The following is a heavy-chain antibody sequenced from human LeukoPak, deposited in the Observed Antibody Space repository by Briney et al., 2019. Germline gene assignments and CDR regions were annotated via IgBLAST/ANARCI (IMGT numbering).Heavy chain of an antibody. CDR3: AKASYSLPYCSGGSCYPEYYFDY. CDR2: ISWNSGSI. J-gene: IGHJ4*02. V-gene: IGHV3-9*01. D-gene: IGHD2-15*01. Sequence: GRSLRLSCAASGFTFDDYAMHWVRQAPGKGLEWVSGISWNSGSIGYADSVKGRFTISRDNAKNSLYLQMNSLRPEDTALYYCAKASYSLPYCSGGSCYPEYYFDYWGQGTLVTVSS. CDR1: GFTFDDYA.